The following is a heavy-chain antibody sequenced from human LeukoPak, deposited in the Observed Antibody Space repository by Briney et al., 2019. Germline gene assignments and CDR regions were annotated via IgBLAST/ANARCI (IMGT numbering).Heavy chain of an antibody. CDR1: GFTFDDYV. V-gene: IGHV3-20*04. CDR3: ARSVGYSSSWYVGYFDY. D-gene: IGHD6-13*01. J-gene: IGHJ4*02. Sequence: GGSLRLSCTASGFTFDDYVMHWVRQAPGKGLEWVSGINWNGGSTGYADSVKGRFTISRDNAKNSLYLQMNSLRAEDTALYYCARSVGYSSSWYVGYFDYWGQGTLVTVSS. CDR2: INWNGGST.